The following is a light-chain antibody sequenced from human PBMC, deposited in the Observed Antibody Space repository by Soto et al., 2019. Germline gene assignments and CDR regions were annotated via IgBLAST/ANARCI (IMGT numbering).Light chain of an antibody. CDR2: GAS. CDR1: QSISSSY. CDR3: QQCGRSSMT. V-gene: IGKV3-20*01. J-gene: IGKJ5*01. Sequence: EIVLTQSPGTLSSSPGETATLCCRASQSISSSYLAWYQQTPGQAPRLLIYGASRGASGLAEWSSGRESGTVFPLTISRLEPEDFAEYCCQQCGRSSMTFGQGTRLEIK.